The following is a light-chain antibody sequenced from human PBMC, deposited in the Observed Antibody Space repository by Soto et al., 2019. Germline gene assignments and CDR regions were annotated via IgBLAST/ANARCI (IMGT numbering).Light chain of an antibody. V-gene: IGLV1-44*01. Sequence: QSVLTQPPSASGTPGQRVTISCSGSNSNIGSNTVNWYQQLPGTAPKLLIYYDNLRPSGVPDRISGSKSGTSASLAISGLQSDDEADYYCAAWDDSLNGWVFGGGTKMT. CDR3: AAWDDSLNGWV. CDR1: NSNIGSNT. CDR2: YDN. J-gene: IGLJ3*02.